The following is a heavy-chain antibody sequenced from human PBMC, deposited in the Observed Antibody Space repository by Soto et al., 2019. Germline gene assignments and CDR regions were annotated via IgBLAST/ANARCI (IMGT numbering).Heavy chain of an antibody. V-gene: IGHV3-64*01. J-gene: IGHJ4*02. CDR2: INTNGVNT. CDR3: AKGTVEDSSGLAPYFDY. D-gene: IGHD6-19*01. Sequence: EVQLVESGGGLVQPGGSLRLSCAASGFTFSGYSMFWVRQAPGKGLEYVSAINTNGVNTFYAKSVKGRFTISRDNSKNTMFPQMGRLRAEDMAFYYCAKGTVEDSSGLAPYFDYWGQGTLVTVSS. CDR1: GFTFSGYS.